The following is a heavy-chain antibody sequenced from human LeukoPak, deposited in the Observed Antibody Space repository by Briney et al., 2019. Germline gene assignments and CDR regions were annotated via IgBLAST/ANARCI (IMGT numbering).Heavy chain of an antibody. CDR1: GFTFSSYG. V-gene: IGHV3-30*02. D-gene: IGHD4-17*01. Sequence: GGSLRLSCAASGFTFSSYGMHWVRQAPGKGLEWVAFIRYDGSNKYYADSVKGRFTISRDNSKNTPYLQMNSLRAEDTAVYYCAKARVTTVTTLHDAFDIWGQGTMVTVSS. CDR3: AKARVTTVTTLHDAFDI. J-gene: IGHJ3*02. CDR2: IRYDGSNK.